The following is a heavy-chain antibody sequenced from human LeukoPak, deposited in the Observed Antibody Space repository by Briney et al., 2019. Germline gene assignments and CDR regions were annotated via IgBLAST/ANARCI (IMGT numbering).Heavy chain of an antibody. D-gene: IGHD6-13*01. CDR2: IRYDGSNK. Sequence: PGGSLRLSCAASGFTFSSYGMHWVRQAPGKGLEWVAFIRYDGSNKYYADSVKGRFTISRDNSKNTLYLQMNSLRAEDTAVYYCAKAPPDSSSWTYPPDDAFDIWGQGTMVTVSS. CDR1: GFTFSSYG. V-gene: IGHV3-30*02. J-gene: IGHJ3*02. CDR3: AKAPPDSSSWTYPPDDAFDI.